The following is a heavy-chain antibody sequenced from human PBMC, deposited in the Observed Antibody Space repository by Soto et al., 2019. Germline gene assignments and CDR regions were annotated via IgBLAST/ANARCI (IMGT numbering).Heavy chain of an antibody. J-gene: IGHJ3*02. CDR3: ARESYCSSTSCHDAFDI. CDR1: GFTFSSYE. Sequence: PGVSLRLSCAASGFTFSSYEMNWVRQAPGKGLEWVSYISSSGSTIYYADSVKGRFTISRDNAKNSLYLQMNSLRAEDTAVYYCARESYCSSTSCHDAFDIWGQGTMVTVSS. V-gene: IGHV3-48*03. CDR2: ISSSGSTI. D-gene: IGHD2-2*01.